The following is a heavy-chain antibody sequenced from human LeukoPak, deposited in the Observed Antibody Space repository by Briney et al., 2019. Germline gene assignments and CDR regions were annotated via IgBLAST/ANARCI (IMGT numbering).Heavy chain of an antibody. J-gene: IGHJ4*02. CDR3: AKDHDWSFDY. CDR2: LRSDGNNK. CDR1: GFTFSSNG. Sequence: PGGSLRLSCAASGFTFSSNGMHWDRQAPGKGPEWVAMLRSDGNNKYYAESVKGRFTISRDISKNTLYLQMSGLSSEDTAVYYCAKDHDWSFDYWGQGTLVTVSS. D-gene: IGHD3-3*01. V-gene: IGHV3-30*02.